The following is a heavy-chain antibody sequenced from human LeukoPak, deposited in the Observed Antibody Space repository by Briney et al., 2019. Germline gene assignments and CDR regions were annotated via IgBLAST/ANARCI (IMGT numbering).Heavy chain of an antibody. CDR2: TYYRSTWYN. D-gene: IGHD2-2*01. CDR3: ARRLTQYDCFDP. Sequence: SQTLSLTCAISGDSVSSNSVTWNWTRQSPSRGLEWLGRTYYRSTWYNDYAVSVRGRITVNPDTSKNQFSLHLNSVAPEDTAVYYCARRLTQYDCFDPWGQGILVTVSS. V-gene: IGHV6-1*01. J-gene: IGHJ5*02. CDR1: GDSVSSNSVT.